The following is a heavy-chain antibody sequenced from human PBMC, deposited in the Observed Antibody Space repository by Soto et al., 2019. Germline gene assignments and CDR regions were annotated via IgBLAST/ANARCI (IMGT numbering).Heavy chain of an antibody. J-gene: IGHJ4*02. V-gene: IGHV3-23*01. CDR1: GFTFSGYA. CDR2: IHGGGNSA. Sequence: EVQLLESGGDLVQPGRSLRLSCAASGFTFSGYAMSWVRHAPGKGLEWVSVIHGGGNSAYYADSVKGRFTISRDNSKNTLYLQMSSLGGEDTAVYYCAKNRGRVTTSCLFDYWGQGTLVTVSS. D-gene: IGHD4-17*01. CDR3: AKNRGRVTTSCLFDY.